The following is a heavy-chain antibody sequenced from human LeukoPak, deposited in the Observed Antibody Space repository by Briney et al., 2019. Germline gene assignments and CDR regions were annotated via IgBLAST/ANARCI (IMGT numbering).Heavy chain of an antibody. CDR3: AKDRSSLSALDI. D-gene: IGHD6-6*01. CDR1: GFTFSSYA. J-gene: IGHJ3*02. CDR2: ISGSGGRT. V-gene: IGHV3-23*01. Sequence: GGSLRLSCAASGFTFSSYAMSWVRQAPGKGLEWVSGISGSGGRTYYADSVKGRFTISRDNSKNTLYLQMNSLRAEDTAVYYCAKDRSSLSALDIWGQGTMVTVSS.